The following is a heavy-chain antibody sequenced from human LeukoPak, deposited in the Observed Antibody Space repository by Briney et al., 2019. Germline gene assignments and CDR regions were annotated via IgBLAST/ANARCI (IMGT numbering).Heavy chain of an antibody. D-gene: IGHD3-10*01. CDR3: ARAVGYYGSGINWFDP. V-gene: IGHV4-59*01. CDR1: GGSISSYY. Sequence: SVTLSLTCTVSGGSISSYYWSWIRQPPGKGLEWIGYIYYSGSTNYNPSLKSRVTISVDTSKNQFSLKLSSVTAADTAVYCCARAVGYYGSGINWFDPWGQGTLVTVSS. CDR2: IYYSGST. J-gene: IGHJ5*02.